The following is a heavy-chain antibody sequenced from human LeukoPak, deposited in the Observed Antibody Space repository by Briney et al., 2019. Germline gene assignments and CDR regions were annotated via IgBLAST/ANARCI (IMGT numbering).Heavy chain of an antibody. CDR2: INWNGGRT. CDR1: GFIFPEYG. Sequence: GGSLRLSCAASGFIFPEYGMTWVRQAPGKWLEWVSGINWNGGRTGYADSVKGRFTISRDNAKNSLYLQMNTLRAEDTALYYCASSKGSTGYFSAFDLWGQGTMVTVSS. J-gene: IGHJ3*01. D-gene: IGHD3-22*01. CDR3: ASSKGSTGYFSAFDL. V-gene: IGHV3-20*04.